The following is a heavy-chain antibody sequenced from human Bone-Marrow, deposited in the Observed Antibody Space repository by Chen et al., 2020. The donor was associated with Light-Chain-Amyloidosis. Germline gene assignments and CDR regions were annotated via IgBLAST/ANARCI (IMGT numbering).Heavy chain of an antibody. Sequence: EVQLVESGGGLVQPGGSLRLSCAASGFTFSDYWMNWVRQAPGKGLEWVANIRQAGNEKYYVDSVNDRFTISRDNAKRSLYLQMDSLRADDTAVYYCARSQTVATQAFDIWGQGTMVIVS. CDR1: GFTFSDYW. CDR3: ARSQTVATQAFDI. V-gene: IGHV3-7*01. CDR2: IRQAGNEK. J-gene: IGHJ3*02. D-gene: IGHD5-12*01.